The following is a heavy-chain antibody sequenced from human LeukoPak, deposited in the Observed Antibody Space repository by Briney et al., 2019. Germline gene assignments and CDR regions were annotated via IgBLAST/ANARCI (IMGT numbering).Heavy chain of an antibody. D-gene: IGHD2-2*01. J-gene: IGHJ3*02. CDR2: INHSGTT. Sequence: PSETLSLTCAVYGGSFSSYYWNWIRQPPGKGLEWIGEINHSGTTNYNPSLKSRVTTLVDTSKNQFSLKLTSVTAADTAVYYCARARYANAWYAFDIWGHGTMVTVSS. CDR1: GGSFSSYY. CDR3: ARARYANAWYAFDI. V-gene: IGHV4-34*01.